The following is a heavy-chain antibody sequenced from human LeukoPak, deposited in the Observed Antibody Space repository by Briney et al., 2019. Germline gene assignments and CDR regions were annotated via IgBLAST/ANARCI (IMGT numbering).Heavy chain of an antibody. CDR1: SGSIRSGSYY. Sequence: SETLSLTCTVSSGSIRSGSYYWGWIRQPPGKGLEWIGNFFYTGRTYYNPSLKSRVAISVDPSKNQLSLKLTSVTAADTAVFYCARHTGGTYYTLAFDMWGQGTMVTVSS. CDR3: ARHTGGTYYTLAFDM. J-gene: IGHJ3*02. CDR2: FFYTGRT. D-gene: IGHD1-26*01. V-gene: IGHV4-39*01.